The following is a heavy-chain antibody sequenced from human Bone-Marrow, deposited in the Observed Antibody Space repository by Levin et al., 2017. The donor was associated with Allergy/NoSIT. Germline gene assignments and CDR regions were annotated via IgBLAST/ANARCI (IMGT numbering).Heavy chain of an antibody. J-gene: IGHJ4*02. CDR2: ISAYNSNK. D-gene: IGHD2-15*01. CDR1: GYTFSNYG. V-gene: IGHV1-18*01. CDR3: ARAYCTGGSCYPGSSYFDY. Sequence: GESLKISCKASGYTFSNYGISWVRQAPGQGLEWMGWISAYNSNKNYAQDFQGRVTMTVDTSTTTAYMELRSLRSDDTAVYYCARAYCTGGSCYPGSSYFDYWGQGTLVTVSS.